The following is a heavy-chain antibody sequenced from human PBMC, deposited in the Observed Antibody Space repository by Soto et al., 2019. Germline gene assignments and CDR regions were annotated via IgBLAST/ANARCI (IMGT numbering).Heavy chain of an antibody. CDR2: IYYSGST. J-gene: IGHJ4*02. V-gene: IGHV4-59*01. CDR3: ARVRKGLRYFDWLDYYFDY. CDR1: GGSISSYY. Sequence: PSETLSLTCTVSGGSISSYYWSWIRQPPAKGLEWIGYIYYSGSTNYNPSLKSRVTISVDTSENQFSLKLSSVAAADTAVYYCARVRKGLRYFDWLDYYFDYWGQGTLVTVSS. D-gene: IGHD3-9*01.